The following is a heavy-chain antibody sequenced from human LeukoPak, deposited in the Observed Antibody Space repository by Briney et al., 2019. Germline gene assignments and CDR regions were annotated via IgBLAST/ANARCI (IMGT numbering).Heavy chain of an antibody. CDR3: AKRVVPAADAFDI. Sequence: GGSLRLSCAESGFTCSSYGMHWVRQAPGKELEWVAFIRYDGSNKYYADSVKGRFTISRDNSKNTLYLQMNSLRAEDTAVYYCAKRVVPAADAFDIWGQGTMVTVSS. D-gene: IGHD2-2*01. J-gene: IGHJ3*02. CDR1: GFTCSSYG. V-gene: IGHV3-30*02. CDR2: IRYDGSNK.